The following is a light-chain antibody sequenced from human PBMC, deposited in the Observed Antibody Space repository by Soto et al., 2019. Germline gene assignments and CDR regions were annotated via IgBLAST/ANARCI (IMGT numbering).Light chain of an antibody. CDR3: QQYNNWLT. V-gene: IGKV1-5*03. CDR1: QTISSW. Sequence: DIQMTQSPSTLSGSVGDRVTITCRASQTISSWLAWYQQKPGKAPKLLIYKASTLKSGVPSRFSGSGSGTEFTLTISSLQPDDFAVYYCQQYNNWLTFGGGTKVDIK. J-gene: IGKJ4*01. CDR2: KAS.